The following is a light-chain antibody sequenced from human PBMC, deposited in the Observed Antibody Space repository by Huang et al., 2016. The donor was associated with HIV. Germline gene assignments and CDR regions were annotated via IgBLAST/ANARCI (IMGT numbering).Light chain of an antibody. V-gene: IGKV3-11*01. Sequence: EIVLTQSPATLSLSPGERATLSCRASQSVGSHLAWYQHKPGQAPRRLIYEAFNRATGIPARFGGSGSGTDFTLTISSLEPEDFAVYYCQHRSSWPPLFTFGPGTKLDIK. CDR3: QHRSSWPPLFT. CDR2: EAF. CDR1: QSVGSH. J-gene: IGKJ3*01.